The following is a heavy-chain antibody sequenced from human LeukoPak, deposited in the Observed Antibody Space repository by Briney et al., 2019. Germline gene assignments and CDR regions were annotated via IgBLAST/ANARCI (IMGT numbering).Heavy chain of an antibody. CDR3: AREARGSGSLNFDY. J-gene: IGHJ4*02. D-gene: IGHD1-26*01. Sequence: ASVTVSCKASGYTFTGYYMHWVRQAPGQGLEWMGWINPNSGGTNYAQKFQGRVTMTRDTSISTAYMELSRLRSDDTAVYYCAREARGSGSLNFDYWGQGTLVTVSS. V-gene: IGHV1-2*02. CDR1: GYTFTGYY. CDR2: INPNSGGT.